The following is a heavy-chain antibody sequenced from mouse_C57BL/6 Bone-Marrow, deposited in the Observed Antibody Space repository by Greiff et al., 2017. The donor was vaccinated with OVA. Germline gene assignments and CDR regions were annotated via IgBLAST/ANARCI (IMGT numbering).Heavy chain of an antibody. J-gene: IGHJ4*01. V-gene: IGHV1-69*01. CDR1: GYTFTSYW. Sequence: QVQLKESGAELVMPGASVKLSCKASGYTFTSYWMHWVKQRPGQGLEWIGEIDPSDSYTNYNQKFKGKSTLTVDKSSSTAYMQLSSLTSEDSAVYYCAREYYGSSYVNAMDYWGQGTSVTVSS. CDR3: AREYYGSSYVNAMDY. CDR2: IDPSDSYT. D-gene: IGHD1-1*01.